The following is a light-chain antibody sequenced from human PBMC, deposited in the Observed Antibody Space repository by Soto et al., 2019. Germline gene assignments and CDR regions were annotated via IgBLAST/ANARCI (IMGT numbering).Light chain of an antibody. J-gene: IGKJ4*01. CDR1: QSLRHFNGYNY. V-gene: IGKV2-28*01. CDR3: MQGIQSPLT. CDR2: LGS. Sequence: DIVMTQSPLSLPVTPGEPASISCRSSQSLRHFNGYNYVDWYLQKPGQSPQLLIYLGSKRASGVRVRFRGSGSGADFTPNISRVGAADVGVYYRMQGIQSPLTFGGGTKVAIK.